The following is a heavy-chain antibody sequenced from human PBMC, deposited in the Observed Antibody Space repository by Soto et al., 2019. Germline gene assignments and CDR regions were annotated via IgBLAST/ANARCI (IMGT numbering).Heavy chain of an antibody. D-gene: IGHD6-13*01. CDR1: GGSISSGGYY. CDR2: IYYSGST. Sequence: PSETLSLTCTVSGGSISSGGYYWSWIRQHPGKGLEWIGYIYYSGSTYYNPSLKSRVTISVDTSKNQFSLKLSSVTAADTAVYYCARDLRVAAAGISGWFGPWDQGTLVTVSS. J-gene: IGHJ5*02. V-gene: IGHV4-31*03. CDR3: ARDLRVAAAGISGWFGP.